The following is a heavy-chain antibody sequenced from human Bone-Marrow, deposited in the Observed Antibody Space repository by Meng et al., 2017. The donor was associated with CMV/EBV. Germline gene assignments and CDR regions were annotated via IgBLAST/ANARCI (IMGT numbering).Heavy chain of an antibody. Sequence: GESLKISCAASGFTFSSYAMSWVRQAPGKGLEWVSVIYGGGSSTYYADSVKGRFTISRDNSKNTLYLQMNSLRAEDTAVYYCAREAPIVGAYDAWGQGTLVTVSS. CDR2: IYGGGSST. CDR3: AREAPIVGAYDA. CDR1: GFTFSSYA. D-gene: IGHD1-26*01. V-gene: IGHV3-23*03. J-gene: IGHJ5*02.